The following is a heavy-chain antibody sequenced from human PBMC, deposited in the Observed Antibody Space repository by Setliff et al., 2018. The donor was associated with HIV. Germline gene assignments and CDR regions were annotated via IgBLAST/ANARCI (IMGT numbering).Heavy chain of an antibody. CDR2: ISWDGGST. V-gene: IGHV3-43D*04. Sequence: GESLTISCAASGFSFDDNVMHWVRQAPGKGLEWVSLISWDGGSTYYADSVKGRFTISRDNAKNSLYLQMNSLRAEDTAVYYCARGYYDSRGYYYPFDYWGQGTLVTVSS. J-gene: IGHJ4*02. CDR1: GFSFDDNV. D-gene: IGHD3-22*01. CDR3: ARGYYDSRGYYYPFDY.